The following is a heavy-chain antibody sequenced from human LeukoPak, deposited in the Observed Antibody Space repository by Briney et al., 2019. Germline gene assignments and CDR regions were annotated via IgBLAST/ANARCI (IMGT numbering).Heavy chain of an antibody. CDR3: AKKGGYSTGDPFDC. Sequence: PGGSLRLSCAASGFTFSSYEMNWVRQAPGKGLEWVSGISDSGVNTYYGDSVKGRFSISRDNSKNTLYLHMNSLRAEDTAVYYCAKKGGYSTGDPFDCWGQGTLVTVSS. J-gene: IGHJ4*02. D-gene: IGHD5-18*01. CDR2: ISDSGVNT. V-gene: IGHV3-23*01. CDR1: GFTFSSYE.